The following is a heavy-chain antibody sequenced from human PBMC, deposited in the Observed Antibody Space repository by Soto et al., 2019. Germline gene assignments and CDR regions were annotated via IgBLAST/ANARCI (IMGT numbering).Heavy chain of an antibody. CDR3: ARYCADDSRCDCSSDWLDY. J-gene: IGHJ4*02. CDR2: INQDGSAK. V-gene: IGHV3-7*01. D-gene: IGHD2-21*01. Sequence: PGGSLRLSCAASGFTFSNYWMSWVRQAPGKGLEWVANINQDGSAKFYVDSVKGRFTIFRDNAKNSLYVQLNSLRGDDTAVYYCARYCADDSRCDCSSDWLDYWGQGTLVTVSS. CDR1: GFTFSNYW.